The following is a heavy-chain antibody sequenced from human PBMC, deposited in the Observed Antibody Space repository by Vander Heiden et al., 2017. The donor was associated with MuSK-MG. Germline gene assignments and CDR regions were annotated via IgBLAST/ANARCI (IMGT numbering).Heavy chain of an antibody. CDR1: GGSFSGYY. J-gene: IGHJ4*02. CDR2: INHSGST. CDR3: ARGRANDYGGNRYFDD. V-gene: IGHV4-34*01. Sequence: QVQLQQWVAGLLQPSETLSRTCAVYGGSFSGYYWSWIRQPPGKKLEWIGEINHSGSTNYNPSLKSRVTISVDTAKNQFSLKLSSVTAADTAVYYCARGRANDYGGNRYFDDWGQGTLVTVSS. D-gene: IGHD4-17*01.